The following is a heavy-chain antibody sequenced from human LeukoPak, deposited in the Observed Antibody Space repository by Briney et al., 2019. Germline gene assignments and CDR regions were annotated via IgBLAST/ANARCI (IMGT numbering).Heavy chain of an antibody. Sequence: PGGSLRLSCAASGFTFDDYGMSWVRQAPGKGLEWVSDINWNGGSTGYADSVKGRFTISRDNAKNSLYLQMNSLRAEDTALYYCARLRDIVVVPAAIDYWGQGTLVTVSS. D-gene: IGHD2-2*02. CDR3: ARLRDIVVVPAAIDY. V-gene: IGHV3-20*04. CDR1: GFTFDDYG. J-gene: IGHJ4*02. CDR2: INWNGGST.